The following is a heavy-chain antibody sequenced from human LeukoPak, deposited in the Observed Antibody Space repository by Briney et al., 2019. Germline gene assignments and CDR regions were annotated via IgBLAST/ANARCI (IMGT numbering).Heavy chain of an antibody. Sequence: PPETLSLTCTVSGGSMSSYCWSWIRQPPGKGLEWIGYIYYSGSTNYNPSLKSRVTISVDTSKNRFSLKLISVTAADTAVYYCARVGTYGSGSYLSWMDYWGQGTLVTVSS. CDR2: IYYSGST. D-gene: IGHD3-10*01. CDR3: ARVGTYGSGSYLSWMDY. V-gene: IGHV4-59*13. J-gene: IGHJ4*02. CDR1: GGSMSSYC.